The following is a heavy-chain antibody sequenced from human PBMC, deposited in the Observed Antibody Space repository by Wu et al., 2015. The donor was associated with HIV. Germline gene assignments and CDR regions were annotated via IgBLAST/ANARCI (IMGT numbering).Heavy chain of an antibody. CDR2: INPNSGGT. V-gene: IGHV1-2*02. D-gene: IGHD2-2*02. CDR1: GYTFTGYY. CDR3: ARDLVVVVPAAIGNWFDP. J-gene: IGHJ5*02. Sequence: QVQLVQSGAEVKKPGASVKVSCKASGYTFTGYYMHWVRQAPGQGLEWMGWINPNSGGTNYAQKFQGRVTMTRDTSISTAYMELSRLRSDDTAVYYCARDLVVVVPAAIGNWFDPWGQGTLVHRLL.